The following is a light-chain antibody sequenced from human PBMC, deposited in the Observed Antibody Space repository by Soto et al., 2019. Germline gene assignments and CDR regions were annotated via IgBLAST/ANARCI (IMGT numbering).Light chain of an antibody. V-gene: IGKV2-28*01. Sequence: DLVMTQSPLSLPVTPGEPASMSCRSSQSLLHSNGYNYLDWYLQKPGQSPQLLIYLGSNRASGVPDGFSGSGSGTDFTLKISRVEAEDVGVYYCMQALQTPWTFGQGTKVEIK. CDR3: MQALQTPWT. J-gene: IGKJ1*01. CDR1: QSLLHSNGYNY. CDR2: LGS.